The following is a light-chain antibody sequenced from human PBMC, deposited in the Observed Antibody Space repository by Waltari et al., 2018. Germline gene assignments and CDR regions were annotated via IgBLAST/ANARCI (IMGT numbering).Light chain of an antibody. CDR3: QHYNNLPLT. Sequence: EIVMTQSPATLSVSPGERATLSCRASQSVSSKLAWYQQRPGQAPRLLIYGASTRAPGIPARFTGSGSGTEFTLTISSLQSEDFAVYFCQHYNNLPLTFGGGTKVEI. CDR1: QSVSSK. CDR2: GAS. V-gene: IGKV3-15*01. J-gene: IGKJ4*01.